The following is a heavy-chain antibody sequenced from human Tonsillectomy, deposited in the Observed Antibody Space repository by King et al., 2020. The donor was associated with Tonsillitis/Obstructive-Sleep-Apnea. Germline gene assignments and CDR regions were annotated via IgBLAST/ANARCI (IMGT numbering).Heavy chain of an antibody. CDR2: ISPRATYI. J-gene: IGHJ6*03. CDR3: AREPYPDSNVHYYYMDV. Sequence: VQLVESGGGLVRPGGSLRLSCAVSGFTLSTYGINWIRQAPGKGLEWISSISPRATYIYYADSVKGRFSISKDNTGNSLFLQMGSLRVDDTAGYYCAREPYPDSNVHYYYMDVWGKGTTVTVSS. D-gene: IGHD4-11*01. CDR1: GFTLSTYG. V-gene: IGHV3-21*06.